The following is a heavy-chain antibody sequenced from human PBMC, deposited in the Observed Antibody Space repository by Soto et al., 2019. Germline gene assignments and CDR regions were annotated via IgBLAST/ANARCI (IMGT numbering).Heavy chain of an antibody. D-gene: IGHD3-10*01. V-gene: IGHV3-21*01. CDR3: VRERGLSSFYGMDV. Sequence: GESLSLSCEASGFTITTYTVNWVRQASGKGLEWVSSIPSSSGHIYYADPVKGRFTISRDNTRNSLYLQMTSLRAEDTAVYYCVRERGLSSFYGMDVLGQGTTVTVSS. CDR2: IPSSSGHI. CDR1: GFTITTYT. J-gene: IGHJ6*02.